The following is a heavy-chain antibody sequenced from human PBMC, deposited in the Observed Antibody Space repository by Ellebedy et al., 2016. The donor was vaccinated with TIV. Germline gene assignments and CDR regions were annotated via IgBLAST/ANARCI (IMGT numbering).Heavy chain of an antibody. CDR2: IKEDGSEK. D-gene: IGHD6-19*01. V-gene: IGHV3-7*03. CDR3: VRGSGWYAPFDY. CDR1: GFTFSAHS. Sequence: GGSLRLSXAASGFTFSAHSMSWVRQAPGKGLEWVASIKEDGSEKFFADSVEGRFTISRDNAKNSLYLQMDSLIVEDTAVYFCVRGSGWYAPFDYWGQGTLVTVSS. J-gene: IGHJ4*02.